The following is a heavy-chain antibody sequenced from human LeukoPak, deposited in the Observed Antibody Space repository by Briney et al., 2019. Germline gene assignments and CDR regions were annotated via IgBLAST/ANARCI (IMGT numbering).Heavy chain of an antibody. J-gene: IGHJ4*02. V-gene: IGHV1-8*01. D-gene: IGHD3-3*01. CDR3: ARFPNYDFWSGYYSVDY. Sequence: ASVKFSCKASGYTFTSYDINWVRQATGQGLEWMGWMNPNSGNTGYAQKFQGRVTMTRNTSISTAYMELSSLRSEDTAVYYCARFPNYDFWSGYYSVDYWGQGTLVTVSS. CDR1: GYTFTSYD. CDR2: MNPNSGNT.